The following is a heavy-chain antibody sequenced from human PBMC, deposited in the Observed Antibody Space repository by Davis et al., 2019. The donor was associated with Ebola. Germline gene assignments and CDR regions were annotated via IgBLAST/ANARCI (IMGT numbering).Heavy chain of an antibody. CDR3: AKGTNNWGKFYFDS. Sequence: PGGSLRLSCAAFRFTLSSYAMNWVRQSPGKGLEWVSSISGGGGYTYYSDSVKGRFTISRDNSRDTVYLQMNNLRAEDTAVYYCAKGTNNWGKFYFDSWGQGALVTVSS. CDR1: RFTLSSYA. CDR2: ISGGGGYT. V-gene: IGHV3-23*01. D-gene: IGHD1-1*01. J-gene: IGHJ4*02.